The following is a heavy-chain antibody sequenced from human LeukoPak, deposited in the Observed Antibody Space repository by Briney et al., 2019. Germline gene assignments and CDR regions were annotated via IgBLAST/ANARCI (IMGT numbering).Heavy chain of an antibody. CDR1: GFTFTNSW. CDR2: IKPDGSQK. Sequence: PGGSLRLSCAASGFTFTNSWMSWVRQAPGKGLEWVANIKPDGSQKYYVDSVKGRFTISRDNAKNSLYLQMNSLGAEDTAVYYCARVNTNWPLDYWGQGTLVTVSS. D-gene: IGHD1-1*01. J-gene: IGHJ4*02. CDR3: ARVNTNWPLDY. V-gene: IGHV3-7*05.